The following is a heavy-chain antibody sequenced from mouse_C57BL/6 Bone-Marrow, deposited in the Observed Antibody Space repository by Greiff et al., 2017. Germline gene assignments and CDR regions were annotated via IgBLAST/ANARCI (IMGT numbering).Heavy chain of an antibody. D-gene: IGHD1-1*01. J-gene: IGHJ1*03. CDR2: IYPGSGST. Sequence: QVQLQQPGAELVKPGASVKMSCKASGYTFTSYWITWVKQRPGQGLEWIGDIYPGSGSTNYNEKFKSKATLTVDTSSSTAYMQRSSLTSEDSAVYYCEGGYYGSSYLYFDVWGTGTTVTVSS. CDR1: GYTFTSYW. CDR3: EGGYYGSSYLYFDV. V-gene: IGHV1-55*01.